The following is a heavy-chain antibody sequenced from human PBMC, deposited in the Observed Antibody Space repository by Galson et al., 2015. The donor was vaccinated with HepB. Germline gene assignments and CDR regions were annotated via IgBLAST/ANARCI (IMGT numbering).Heavy chain of an antibody. J-gene: IGHJ6*03. V-gene: IGHV3-49*03. D-gene: IGHD3-3*01. Sequence: SLRLSCAASGFTFGDYAMSWFRQAPGKGLEWVGFIRSKAYGGTTEYAASVKGRFTISRDDSKSIAYLQMNSLKTEDTAVYYCTRDPLTIFGVVISGYYYYYMDVWGKGTTVTVSS. CDR2: IRSKAYGGTT. CDR1: GFTFGDYA. CDR3: TRDPLTIFGVVISGYYYYYMDV.